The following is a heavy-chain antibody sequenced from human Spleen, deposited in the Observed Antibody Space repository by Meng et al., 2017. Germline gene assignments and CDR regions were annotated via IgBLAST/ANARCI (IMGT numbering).Heavy chain of an antibody. J-gene: IGHJ4*02. CDR2: IKQDGSEK. D-gene: IGHD3-10*01. CDR1: GFTFSSYW. Sequence: GGSLRLSCAASGFTFSSYWMSWVRQAPGKGLEWVANIKQDGSEKYYVDSVKGRFTISRDNAKNSLYLQMNSLRAEDTAVYYCARDPRTYYYGSGSYQKYWGQGTLVTVSS. CDR3: ARDPRTYYYGSGSYQKY. V-gene: IGHV3-7*01.